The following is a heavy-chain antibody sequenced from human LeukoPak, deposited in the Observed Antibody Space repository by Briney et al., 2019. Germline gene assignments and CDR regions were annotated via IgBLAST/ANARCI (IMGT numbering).Heavy chain of an antibody. J-gene: IGHJ6*02. V-gene: IGHV4-34*01. CDR2: INHSGST. CDR3: ARGRDSSSWYSYYYGMDV. CDR1: GGSFSGYY. D-gene: IGHD6-13*01. Sequence: PSETLSLTCAVYGGSFSGYYWSWTRQPPGKGLEWIGEINHSGSTNYNPSLKSRVTISVDTSKNQFSLKLSSVTAADTAVYYCARGRDSSSWYSYYYGMDVWGQGTLVTVSS.